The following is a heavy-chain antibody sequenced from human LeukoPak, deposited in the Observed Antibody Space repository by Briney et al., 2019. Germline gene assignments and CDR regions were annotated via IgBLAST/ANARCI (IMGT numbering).Heavy chain of an antibody. Sequence: PGGPLRLSCAASGFTFSSYAMNWVRQAPGKGLEWVSSISGSGGSTYYADSVRGRFTISRDNSKNTLYLQMNSLRAEDTAVYYCAKDPSLYSGTYGNHFDYWGQGTLVTVSS. D-gene: IGHD1-26*01. J-gene: IGHJ4*02. V-gene: IGHV3-23*01. CDR2: ISGSGGST. CDR3: AKDPSLYSGTYGNHFDY. CDR1: GFTFSSYA.